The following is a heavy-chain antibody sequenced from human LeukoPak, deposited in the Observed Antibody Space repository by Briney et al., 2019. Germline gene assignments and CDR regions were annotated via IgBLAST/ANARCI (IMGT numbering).Heavy chain of an antibody. CDR2: IKSKTDGGTT. CDR1: GFTFSNAW. J-gene: IGHJ3*02. D-gene: IGHD3-22*01. V-gene: IGHV3-15*01. CDR3: ITDLYYDSSGYYYGGFNAFDI. Sequence: GGSLRLSCAASGFTFSNAWMSWVRQAPGKGLEWVGRIKSKTDGGTTDYAAPVKGRFTISRDDSKNTLYLQMNSLKTEDTAVYYCITDLYYDSSGYYYGGFNAFDIWGQGTMVTVSS.